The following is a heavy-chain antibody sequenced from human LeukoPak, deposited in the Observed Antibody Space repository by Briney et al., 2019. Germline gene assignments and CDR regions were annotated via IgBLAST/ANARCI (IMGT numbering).Heavy chain of an antibody. D-gene: IGHD3-3*01. J-gene: IGHJ5*02. Sequence: ASVKVSCKASGSPFTGFYVHWVRQAPGQGLEWMGWINPNSGVTSYAQTFQGRATVTRDRSLSTAYMELRRLRSDDTAVYYCATDFAVSNWFDPWGQGSLVIVSS. CDR3: ATDFAVSNWFDP. CDR2: INPNSGVT. V-gene: IGHV1-2*02. CDR1: GSPFTGFY.